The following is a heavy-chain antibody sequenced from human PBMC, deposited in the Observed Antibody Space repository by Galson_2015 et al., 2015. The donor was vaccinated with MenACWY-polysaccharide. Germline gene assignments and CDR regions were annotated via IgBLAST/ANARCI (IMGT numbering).Heavy chain of an antibody. CDR3: GKDSTDCWSGWCRFDY. Sequence: SLRLSCAASGFTFTSYAMSWVRQAPGKGLEWVSAIRSSGTNTYYADSVKGRFTITRDNSKNTLYLKMNSLRAEDTAVYYCGKDSTDCWSGWCRFDYWGQGTLVTVSS. D-gene: IGHD3-3*01. CDR1: GFTFTSYA. J-gene: IGHJ4*02. V-gene: IGHV3-23*01. CDR2: IRSSGTNT.